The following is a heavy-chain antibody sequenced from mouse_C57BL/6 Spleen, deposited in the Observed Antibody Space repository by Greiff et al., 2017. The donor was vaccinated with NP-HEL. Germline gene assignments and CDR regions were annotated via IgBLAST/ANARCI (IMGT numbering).Heavy chain of an antibody. CDR2: IDPANGNT. Sequence: EVQLQQSVAELVRPGASVKLSCTASGFNIKNTYMHWVKQRPEQGLEWIGRIDPANGNTKYAPKFQGKATITADTSSNTAYLPRSSLTYEDTAIYDCARSRRILTTVGATEGAMDYWGQGTSVTVSS. D-gene: IGHD1-1*01. V-gene: IGHV14-3*01. CDR1: GFNIKNTY. CDR3: ARSRRILTTVGATEGAMDY. J-gene: IGHJ4*01.